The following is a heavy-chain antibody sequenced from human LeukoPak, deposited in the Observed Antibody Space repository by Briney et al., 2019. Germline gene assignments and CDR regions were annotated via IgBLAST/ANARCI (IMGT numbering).Heavy chain of an antibody. J-gene: IGHJ4*02. Sequence: SETLSLTCAVYGGSFSGYYWSWIRQPPGKGLEWIGYIYYSGYTNYNPSLKSRVTISVDTSKNQFSLKLSSVTAADTAVYYCARDGYSGNDGIWGQGTLVTVSS. CDR1: GGSFSGYY. CDR3: ARDGYSGNDGI. CDR2: IYYSGYT. D-gene: IGHD5-12*01. V-gene: IGHV4-59*01.